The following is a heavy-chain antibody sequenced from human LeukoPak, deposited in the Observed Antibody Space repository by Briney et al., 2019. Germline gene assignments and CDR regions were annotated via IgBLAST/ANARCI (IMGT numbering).Heavy chain of an antibody. CDR3: AKPAKTDYADY. Sequence: ASVKVSCKASGGTFSSYAISWVRQAPGQGLEWMGGIIPIFGTANYAQKFQGRVTITADKSTSTAYMELSSLRSEDTAVYYCAKPAKTDYADYWGQGTLVTVSS. J-gene: IGHJ4*02. CDR1: GGTFSSYA. CDR2: IIPIFGTA. V-gene: IGHV1-69*06. D-gene: IGHD1-14*01.